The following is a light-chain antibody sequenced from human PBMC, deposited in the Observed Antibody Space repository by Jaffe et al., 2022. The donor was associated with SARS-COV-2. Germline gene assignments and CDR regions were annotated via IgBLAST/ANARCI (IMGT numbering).Light chain of an antibody. V-gene: IGKV3-15*01. Sequence: EIVMTQSPATLSVSPGERATLSCRASQSVYSNLAWYQQKPGQAPRLLIYGASTRATGIPARFSGSGSGTEFTLTISSLQSEDFAVYYCQQYNKWPTFGQGTKVEIK. J-gene: IGKJ1*01. CDR1: QSVYSN. CDR2: GAS. CDR3: QQYNKWPT.